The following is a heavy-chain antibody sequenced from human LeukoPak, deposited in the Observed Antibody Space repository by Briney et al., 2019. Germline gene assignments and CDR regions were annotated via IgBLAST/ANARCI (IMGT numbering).Heavy chain of an antibody. D-gene: IGHD6-13*01. Sequence: PSGTLSLTCTVSGGPISSYHWSWIRQPPGKGLEWIGYIYYSGSTNYNPSLKSRVTMSADTSKNQFSLKLSSVTAVDTAVYYCARSGYSSSWALDYWGQGTLATVSS. CDR1: GGPISSYH. CDR3: ARSGYSSSWALDY. CDR2: IYYSGST. V-gene: IGHV4-59*12. J-gene: IGHJ4*02.